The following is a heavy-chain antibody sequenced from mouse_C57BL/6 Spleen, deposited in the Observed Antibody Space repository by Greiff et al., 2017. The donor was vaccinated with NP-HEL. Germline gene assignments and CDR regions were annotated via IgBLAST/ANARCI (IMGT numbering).Heavy chain of an antibody. CDR1: GFNIKDDY. Sequence: VQLQQSGAELVRPGASVKLSCTASGFNIKDDYMHWVKQRPEQGLEWIGWIDPENGDTEYASKFQGKATITADTSSNTAYLQLSSLTSEDTAVYYCTSSTMVTTDFAYWGQGTLVTVSA. V-gene: IGHV14-4*01. CDR2: IDPENGDT. D-gene: IGHD2-2*01. CDR3: TSSTMVTTDFAY. J-gene: IGHJ3*01.